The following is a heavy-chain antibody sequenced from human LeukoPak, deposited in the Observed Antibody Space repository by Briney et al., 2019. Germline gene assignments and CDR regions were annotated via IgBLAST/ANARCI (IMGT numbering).Heavy chain of an antibody. J-gene: IGHJ3*02. Sequence: GGSLRLSCAASGFTFDDYAMHWARQAPGKGLEWVSLINGDGGSTYYADFVKGGSTISRDNSKNSLYLQMNSLRTEDTALYYCAKDIKYSSSSDAFDIWGQETRDTVSS. CDR1: GFTFDDYA. CDR3: AKDIKYSSSSDAFDI. V-gene: IGHV3-43*02. CDR2: INGDGGST. D-gene: IGHD6-6*01.